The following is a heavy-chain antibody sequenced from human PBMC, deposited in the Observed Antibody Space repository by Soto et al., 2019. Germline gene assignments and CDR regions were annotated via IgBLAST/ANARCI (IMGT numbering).Heavy chain of an antibody. CDR2: ISYDGSNK. D-gene: IGHD5-18*01. J-gene: IGHJ4*02. CDR1: GFTFSSYA. Sequence: GGSLRLSCAASGFTFSSYAMHWVRQAPGKGLEWVAVISYDGSNKYYADSVKGRFTISRDNSKNTLYLQMNSLRAEDTAVYYCARDYPEVKVTCCPGDWGQGTLVTVSS. V-gene: IGHV3-30-3*01. CDR3: ARDYPEVKVTCCPGD.